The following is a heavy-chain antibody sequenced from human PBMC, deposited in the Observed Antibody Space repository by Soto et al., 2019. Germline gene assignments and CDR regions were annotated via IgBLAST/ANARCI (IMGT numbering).Heavy chain of an antibody. CDR1: GLILGDYA. D-gene: IGHD6-6*01. V-gene: IGHV3-49*03. Sequence: GGYLRLSSTTSGLILGDYAESWFRQAPGKGLEWIGYIRSNTYGGTTEYAASVKGRFTISRDDSKRVAHLQMNSLETEDTAVYFCARRKYLDYWGQGT. CDR2: IRSNTYGGTT. CDR3: ARRKYLDY. J-gene: IGHJ4*02.